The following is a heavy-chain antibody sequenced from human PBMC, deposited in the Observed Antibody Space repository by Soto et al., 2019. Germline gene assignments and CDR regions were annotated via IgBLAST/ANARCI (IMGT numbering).Heavy chain of an antibody. J-gene: IGHJ6*03. CDR1: GGTSSSYT. D-gene: IGHD2-2*01. CDR3: ASPSGIVVVPAAMDYYYLDV. V-gene: IGHV1-69*02. Sequence: ASVKVSCKASGGTSSSYTISWVRQAPGQGLEWMGRIIPILGIANYAQKFQGRVTITADKSTSTAYMELSSLRSEDTAVYYCASPSGIVVVPAAMDYYYLDVWGKGTTVTVSS. CDR2: IIPILGIA.